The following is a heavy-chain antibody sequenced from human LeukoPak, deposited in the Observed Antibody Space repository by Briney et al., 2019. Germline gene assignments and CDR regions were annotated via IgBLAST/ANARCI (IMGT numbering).Heavy chain of an antibody. Sequence: GGSLRLSCEASGFTFSSSAMSWARQAPGKGLEWVSSISINVDNTYYADSVKGRVTISRDNSKTTLYLQMNTLRAEDTAVYYCAKFSRSYCSSTRCSKYFDYWGQGTPVTVSS. CDR2: ISINVDNT. J-gene: IGHJ4*02. CDR3: AKFSRSYCSSTRCSKYFDY. V-gene: IGHV3-23*01. CDR1: GFTFSSSA. D-gene: IGHD2-2*01.